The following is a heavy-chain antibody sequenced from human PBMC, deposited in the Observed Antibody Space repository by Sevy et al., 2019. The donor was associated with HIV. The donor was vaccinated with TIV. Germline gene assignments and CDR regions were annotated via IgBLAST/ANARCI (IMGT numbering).Heavy chain of an antibody. CDR1: GFTFSTYG. Sequence: GGSLRLSCAASGFTFSTYGMRWVRQAPGKGLEWLAVIWFDGSNEYYADSVKGRFTISRDIAKNTLHLQMNSLRAEDTAVYYCAKWSMGGARWLQLGAFDIWGQGTMVTVSS. CDR2: IWFDGSNE. CDR3: AKWSMGGARWLQLGAFDI. D-gene: IGHD5-12*01. V-gene: IGHV3-33*06. J-gene: IGHJ3*02.